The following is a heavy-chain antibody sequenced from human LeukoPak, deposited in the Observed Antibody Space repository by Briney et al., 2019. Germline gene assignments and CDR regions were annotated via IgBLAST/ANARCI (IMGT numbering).Heavy chain of an antibody. Sequence: PSETLSLTCTASGGSVSSGSYYWSWIRQPPGKGLEWIGYIYSSGSTNYNPSLKSRVTISVDTSKNQFSLKLSSVTAADTAVYYCARVDEGGYYYYGMDVWGQGTTVTVSS. J-gene: IGHJ6*02. CDR1: GGSVSSGSYY. D-gene: IGHD3-16*01. CDR3: ARVDEGGYYYYGMDV. CDR2: IYSSGST. V-gene: IGHV4-61*01.